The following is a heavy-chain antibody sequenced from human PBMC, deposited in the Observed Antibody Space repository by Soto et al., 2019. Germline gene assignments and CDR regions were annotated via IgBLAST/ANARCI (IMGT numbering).Heavy chain of an antibody. CDR2: IDPSDSYT. V-gene: IGHV5-10-1*04. CDR1: GYSFTSYW. CDR3: ASRSRSGRYYHAWFDP. Sequence: PGESLKISCKGSGYSFTSYWIGWVRQMPGKGLEWMGRIDPSDSYTNYSPSFQGQVTISADKSISTAYLQWSSLKASDTAMYYCASRSRSGRYYHAWFDPWGQGTLVTFSS. D-gene: IGHD1-26*01. J-gene: IGHJ5*02.